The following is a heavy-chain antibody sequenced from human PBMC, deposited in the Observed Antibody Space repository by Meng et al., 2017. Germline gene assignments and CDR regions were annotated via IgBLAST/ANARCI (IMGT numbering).Heavy chain of an antibody. CDR3: ARRCSGGSCYHYYYYGMDV. J-gene: IGHJ6*02. CDR1: GFTFSSYS. V-gene: IGHV3-21*01. Sequence: GESLKISCAASGFTFSSYSMNWVRQAPGKGLEWVSSISSSSSYIYYADSVKGRFTISRDNAKNSLYLQMNSLRTEDTAVYYCARRCSGGSCYHYYYYGMDVWGQGTTVTV. CDR2: ISSSSSYI. D-gene: IGHD2-15*01.